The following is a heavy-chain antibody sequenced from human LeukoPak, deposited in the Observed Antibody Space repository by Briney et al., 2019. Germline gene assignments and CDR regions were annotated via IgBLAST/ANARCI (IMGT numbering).Heavy chain of an antibody. J-gene: IGHJ5*02. D-gene: IGHD3-9*01. V-gene: IGHV3-48*02. CDR2: ISSSDSTT. Sequence: PGGSLRLSCEASGFRFSDYSMNWARQTPGKGLEWISYISSSDSTTYYTDSVRGRFTISRDNAKSSLYLLMNSLRDEDTGIYYCARNTIFHPWGQGTLVTVSS. CDR1: GFRFSDYS. CDR3: ARNTIFHP.